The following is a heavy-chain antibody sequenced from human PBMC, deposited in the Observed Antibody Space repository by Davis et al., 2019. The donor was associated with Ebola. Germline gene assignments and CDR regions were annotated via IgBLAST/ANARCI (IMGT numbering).Heavy chain of an antibody. J-gene: IGHJ4*02. D-gene: IGHD3-16*01. V-gene: IGHV5-51*01. CDR2: FHPGTSDL. Sequence: GESLKISCKASGYSFITHWIGWVRHMPGKGLEWMGNFHPGTSDLKYSPSFQGQITISVDRSIRTAYLQWRSLQASDTAIYYCASQGHRGSYLIHDYWGQGTPVTVSS. CDR1: GYSFITHW. CDR3: ASQGHRGSYLIHDY.